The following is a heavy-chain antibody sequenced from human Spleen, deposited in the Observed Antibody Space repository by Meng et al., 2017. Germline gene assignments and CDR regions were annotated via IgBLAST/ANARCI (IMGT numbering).Heavy chain of an antibody. J-gene: IGHJ4*02. Sequence: GESLKISCAASAFTFSSYAMHWVRQAPGKGLECVAVISYDGSNKYYADSVKGRFTISRDNSKNTLYLQMNSLRAEDTALYYCARIGGYELDYWGQGTLVTVSS. V-gene: IGHV3-30*04. CDR2: ISYDGSNK. CDR1: AFTFSSYA. CDR3: ARIGGYELDY. D-gene: IGHD3-16*01.